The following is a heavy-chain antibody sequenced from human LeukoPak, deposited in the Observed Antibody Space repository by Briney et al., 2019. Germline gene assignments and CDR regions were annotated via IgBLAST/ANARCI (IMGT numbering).Heavy chain of an antibody. V-gene: IGHV1-18*01. CDR3: ARVSITMIVVVISIDY. CDR2: ISAYNGNT. CDR1: GYTFTSYG. D-gene: IGHD3-22*01. J-gene: IGHJ4*02. Sequence: ASVKASCKASGYTFTSYGISWVRQAPGQGLEWMGWISAYNGNTNYAQKLQGRVTMTTDTSTSTAYMELRSLRSDDTAVYYCARVSITMIVVVISIDYWGQGTLVTVSS.